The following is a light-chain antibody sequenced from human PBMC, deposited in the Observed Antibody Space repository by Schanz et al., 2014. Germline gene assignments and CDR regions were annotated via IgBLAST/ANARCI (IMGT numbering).Light chain of an antibody. CDR1: QSVSNY. CDR2: GAS. V-gene: IGKV3-15*01. J-gene: IGKJ2*01. Sequence: ELVLTQSPATLSLSPGERATLSCRASQSVSNYLAWYQQKPGQAPRLLIYGASSRATGIPARFSGSGSGTEFTLTISSLQSEDFAVYYCQQYNNWPPTYTFGQGTKLEIK. CDR3: QQYNNWPPTYT.